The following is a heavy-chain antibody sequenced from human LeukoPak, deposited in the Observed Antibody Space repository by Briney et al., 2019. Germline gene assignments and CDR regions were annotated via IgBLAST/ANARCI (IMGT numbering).Heavy chain of an antibody. Sequence: PGGSLRLSCAASGFTFSSYEMNWVRQAPGKGLEWVSYISSSGSTIYYADSVKGRFTISRDNAKNSLYLQMNSLRAEDTAVYYCAKGYCSSTSCYSHLDAFDIWGQGTMVTVSS. CDR1: GFTFSSYE. J-gene: IGHJ3*02. CDR2: ISSSGSTI. V-gene: IGHV3-48*03. D-gene: IGHD2-2*01. CDR3: AKGYCSSTSCYSHLDAFDI.